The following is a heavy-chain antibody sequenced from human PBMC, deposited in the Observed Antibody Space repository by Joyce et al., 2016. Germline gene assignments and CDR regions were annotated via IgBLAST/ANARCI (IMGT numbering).Heavy chain of an antibody. CDR2: ISAYNGNT. Sequence: QVQLVQSGAEVKKPGASVKVSCKASGYTFTSYGFSWVRQAPGQGLEWMGWISAYNGNTNYAQKLQGRVTMTTDTAKGTAYMELRSLRSDDTAMYYCARQYYDYVWGSYRYLDYWGQGSLVTVSS. CDR1: GYTFTSYG. D-gene: IGHD3-16*02. J-gene: IGHJ4*02. V-gene: IGHV1-18*01. CDR3: ARQYYDYVWGSYRYLDY.